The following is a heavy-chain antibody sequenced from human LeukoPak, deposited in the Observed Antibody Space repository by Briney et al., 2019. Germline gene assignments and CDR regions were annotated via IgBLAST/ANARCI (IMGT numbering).Heavy chain of an antibody. D-gene: IGHD2-21*02. V-gene: IGHV4-30-2*01. CDR1: GGSISSGGYS. Sequence: SETLSLTCAVSGGSISSGGYSWSWIRQPPGKGPEWIGYIYHSGSTYYNPSLKSRVTISVDRSKNQFSLKLSSVTAADTAVYYCARGKAYCGGDCYYFDYWGQGTLVTVSS. CDR3: ARGKAYCGGDCYYFDY. J-gene: IGHJ4*02. CDR2: IYHSGST.